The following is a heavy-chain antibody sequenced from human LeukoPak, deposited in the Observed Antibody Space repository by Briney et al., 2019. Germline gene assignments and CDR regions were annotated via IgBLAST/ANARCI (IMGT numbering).Heavy chain of an antibody. J-gene: IGHJ5*02. CDR1: GGSISSYY. CDR2: IYYSGST. Sequence: SETLSLTCTGSGGSISSYYWSWIRQPPGKGLEWIGYIYYSGSTNYNPSLKSRVTISVDTSKNQFSLKLSSVTAADTAVYYCARSGYSYGWFDPWGQGTLVTVSS. V-gene: IGHV4-59*01. D-gene: IGHD5-18*01. CDR3: ARSGYSYGWFDP.